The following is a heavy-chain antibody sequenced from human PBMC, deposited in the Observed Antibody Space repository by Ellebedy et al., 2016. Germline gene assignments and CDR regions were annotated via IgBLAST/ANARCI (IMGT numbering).Heavy chain of an antibody. D-gene: IGHD3-10*01. J-gene: IGHJ3*01. CDR2: LSESGST. CDR1: GDSIYSANYY. CDR3: ARPYGSEELFFGAGSSFAF. V-gene: IGHV4-39*07. Sequence: SETLSLXXTVSGDSIYSANYYWGWIRQPPGKGLEWIGSLSESGSTYYSPSLKSRVSISVDTSKNQFSLTLSSVTAADTAVYYCARPYGSEELFFGAGSSFAFWGQGTTVTVS.